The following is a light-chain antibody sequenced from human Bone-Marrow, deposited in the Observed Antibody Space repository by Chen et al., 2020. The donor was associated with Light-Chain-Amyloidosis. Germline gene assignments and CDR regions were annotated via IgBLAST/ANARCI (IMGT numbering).Light chain of an antibody. V-gene: IGLV3-21*02. CDR1: NIGSTS. J-gene: IGLJ3*02. Sequence: SYVLTQPSSVSVAPGQTATIACGGNNIGSTSVHWYQQTPGQAPLLVVYDDSDRPSGIPERVSGSNSGNPATLTITRVEAGDEADYYCQVWERSSDRPVFGGGTKLTVL. CDR3: QVWERSSDRPV. CDR2: DDS.